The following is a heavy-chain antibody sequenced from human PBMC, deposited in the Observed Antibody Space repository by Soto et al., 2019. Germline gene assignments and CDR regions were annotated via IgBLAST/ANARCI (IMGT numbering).Heavy chain of an antibody. CDR2: ISYDGGNK. CDR1: GFSFSSYG. J-gene: IGHJ4*02. V-gene: IGHV3-30*18. D-gene: IGHD3-22*01. CDR3: AKDTYYHDSSGYYVFDY. Sequence: GSLRLSCAASGFSFSSYGMHWVRQTPGKGLEWVAGISYDGGNKYYVDSMKGRLTISRDNSKNTLDLQMNSLRAEDTAVYYCAKDTYYHDSSGYYVFDYWGPGTLVTVSS.